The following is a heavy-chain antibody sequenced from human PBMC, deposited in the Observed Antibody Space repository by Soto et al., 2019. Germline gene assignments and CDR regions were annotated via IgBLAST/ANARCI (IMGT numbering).Heavy chain of an antibody. CDR1: GFPFSSYW. CDR2: IKEDGSDK. Sequence: EVHLVDSGGGLVQPGGSLRLSCVASGFPFSSYWMSWVRQAPGKGLEWVANIKEDGSDKYYVDSVKGRFTISRDNAKNSLYLQMNSLRVEDTAVYYLVGVSLTGSWGQGTLVAVSS. CDR3: VGVSLTGS. D-gene: IGHD3-9*01. V-gene: IGHV3-7*01. J-gene: IGHJ5*02.